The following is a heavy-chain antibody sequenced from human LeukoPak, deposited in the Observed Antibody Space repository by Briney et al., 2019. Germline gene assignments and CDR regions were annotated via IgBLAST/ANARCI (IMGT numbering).Heavy chain of an antibody. CDR1: GGSFSGSY. J-gene: IGHJ4*02. D-gene: IGHD3-22*01. Sequence: SETLSLTCAVYGGSFSGSYWSWIRKPPGKGLEWIGEINHSGSTNYNPSLKSRVTISVDTSKKQFSLKLSSVTAADTAVYYCVTYYFDSSGPKKNYWGQGTLVTVSS. CDR2: INHSGST. V-gene: IGHV4-34*01. CDR3: VTYYFDSSGPKKNY.